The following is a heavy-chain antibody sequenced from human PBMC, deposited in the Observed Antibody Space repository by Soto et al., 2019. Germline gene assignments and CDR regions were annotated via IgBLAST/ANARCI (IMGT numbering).Heavy chain of an antibody. Sequence: EVQLLESGGGLLQPGGSLRLSCAASGFTFNNYAMSWVRQAPGKGLEWVSSINNGGDNIYYADSVKGRFTISRDNSKSTLYLQMKSLRAEDTAVYYCAKTFLARYCSSSICSDPADYVDYWGQGTLVTVAS. CDR3: AKTFLARYCSSSICSDPADYVDY. J-gene: IGHJ4*02. V-gene: IGHV3-23*01. CDR2: INNGGDNI. D-gene: IGHD2-2*01. CDR1: GFTFNNYA.